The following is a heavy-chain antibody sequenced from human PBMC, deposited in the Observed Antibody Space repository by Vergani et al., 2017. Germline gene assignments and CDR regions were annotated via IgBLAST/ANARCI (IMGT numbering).Heavy chain of an antibody. V-gene: IGHV1-46*03. CDR2: INPSGGNT. Sequence: QVQVVQSGAEVKKSGASVKVSCKTSGYTFSNYYMHWVRQAPGQGLEWMGIINPSGGNTNYAQKFQGRVTMTRDTSTSTVYMELSSLRSDDTAIYYCARGDYGILTGYRYWGQGTLVTVSA. CDR3: ARGDYGILTGYRY. CDR1: GYTFSNYY. J-gene: IGHJ4*02. D-gene: IGHD3-9*01.